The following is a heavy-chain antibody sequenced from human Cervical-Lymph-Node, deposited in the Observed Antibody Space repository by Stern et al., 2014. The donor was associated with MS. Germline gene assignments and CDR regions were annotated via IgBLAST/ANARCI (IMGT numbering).Heavy chain of an antibody. D-gene: IGHD4-11*01. CDR2: ISAYNGNT. CDR3: ASSGYSNYDYYYGMDV. CDR1: GYTFTSYG. V-gene: IGHV1-18*04. J-gene: IGHJ6*02. Sequence: QVQLVESGAEVKKPGASVKVSCKASGYTFTSYGISWVRQAPGQGLEWMGWISAYNGNTNYAKKLQGRVTMTTDTSTSTAYMELRSLRSDDTAVYYCASSGYSNYDYYYGMDVWGQGTTVTVSS.